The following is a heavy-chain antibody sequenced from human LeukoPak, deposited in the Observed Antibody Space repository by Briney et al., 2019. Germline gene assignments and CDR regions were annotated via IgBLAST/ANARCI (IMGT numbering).Heavy chain of an antibody. CDR3: VKFIPLYNWFDP. CDR1: GFTFSSYA. D-gene: IGHD3-16*02. Sequence: GGSLRLSCAASGFTFSSYAMGWVRQAPGKGLEWVSAISGGGGSTYYADSVKGRSTISRDNSKNPLYLQMNSLRAEDTAVYYCVKFIPLYNWFDPWGQGTLVTVSS. V-gene: IGHV3-23*01. J-gene: IGHJ5*02. CDR2: ISGGGGST.